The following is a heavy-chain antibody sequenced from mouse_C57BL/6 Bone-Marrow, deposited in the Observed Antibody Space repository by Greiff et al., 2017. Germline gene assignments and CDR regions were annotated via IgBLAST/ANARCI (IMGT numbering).Heavy chain of an antibody. CDR2: IYPSYSET. CDR3: ARETTVVHFDY. J-gene: IGHJ2*01. CDR1: GYTFTSYW. V-gene: IGHV1-61*01. Sequence: QVQLKQPGAELVRPGSSVKLSCKASGYTFTSYWMDWVKQRPGQGLEWIGNIYPSYSETHYNQKFKDKATLTVDKSSSTAYMRLSSLTSEDSAVYYCARETTVVHFDYWGQGTTLTVSS. D-gene: IGHD1-1*01.